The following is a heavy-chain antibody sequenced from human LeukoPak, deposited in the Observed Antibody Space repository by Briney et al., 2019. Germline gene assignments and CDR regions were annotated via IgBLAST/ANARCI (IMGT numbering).Heavy chain of an antibody. V-gene: IGHV1-69*13. CDR3: ARILAVAGIYFDY. D-gene: IGHD6-19*01. Sequence: ASVKVSCKASGGTFSSYAISWVRQAPRQGLEWMGGIIPIFGTANYAQKFQGRVTITADESTSTAYMELGSLRSEDTAVYYCARILAVAGIYFDYWGQGTLVTVSS. CDR2: IIPIFGTA. J-gene: IGHJ4*02. CDR1: GGTFSSYA.